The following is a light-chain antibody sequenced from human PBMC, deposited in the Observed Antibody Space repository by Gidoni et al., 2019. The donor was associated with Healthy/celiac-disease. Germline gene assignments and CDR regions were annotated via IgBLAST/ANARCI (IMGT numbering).Light chain of an antibody. J-gene: IGKJ5*01. CDR3: QQYNNWHPIT. CDR2: GSS. Sequence: EIVMTQSPPTLSVSPGERATLSCRASQSVSSNLAWYQQKPGQAPRLLIYGSSTRATGSPARFSGSGSGTEFTLTISSLQSEEFAVYYCQQYNNWHPITFGQGTRLEIK. CDR1: QSVSSN. V-gene: IGKV3-15*01.